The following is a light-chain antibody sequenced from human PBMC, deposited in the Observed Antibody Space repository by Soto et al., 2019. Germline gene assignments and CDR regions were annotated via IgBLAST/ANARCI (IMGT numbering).Light chain of an antibody. CDR2: AAS. V-gene: IGKV1-39*01. Sequence: DIQMTQSPSSLSASVGDRITITCRASQSISSHLNWYQQKPGKAPKLRIYAASSLQSGVQSRFSGSGSGTDLTLTISSLQPEDFATYYCKQSYSTPWSFGQGTKVEIK. J-gene: IGKJ1*01. CDR3: KQSYSTPWS. CDR1: QSISSH.